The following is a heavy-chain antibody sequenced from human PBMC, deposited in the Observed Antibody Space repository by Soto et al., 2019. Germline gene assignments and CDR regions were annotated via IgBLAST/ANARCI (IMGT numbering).Heavy chain of an antibody. J-gene: IGHJ4*02. CDR3: ARVLGKTATVTILSYFDY. CDR1: GFTFSSYA. Sequence: GGSLRLSCAASGFTFSSYAMHWVRQAPCKGLEWVAVISYDGSNKYYADSVKGRFTISRDNSKNTLYLQMNSLRAEDTAVYYCARVLGKTATVTILSYFDYWGQGTLVTVST. CDR2: ISYDGSNK. D-gene: IGHD4-17*01. V-gene: IGHV3-30-3*01.